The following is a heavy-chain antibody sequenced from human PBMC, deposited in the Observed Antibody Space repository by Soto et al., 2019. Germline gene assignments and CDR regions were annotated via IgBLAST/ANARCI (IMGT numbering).Heavy chain of an antibody. V-gene: IGHV3-30*18. Sequence: QVQLVESGGGVVQPGRSLRLSCAASGFTFSSYGMHWVRQAPGKGLEWLAVISYEGSNKYYADSVKGRFTISRDNSKNTLYLQVNSLRAEDTAMYYCAKDYGSGWTMGDFWGQGTLVTVSS. CDR1: GFTFSSYG. J-gene: IGHJ4*02. CDR2: ISYEGSNK. D-gene: IGHD6-19*01. CDR3: AKDYGSGWTMGDF.